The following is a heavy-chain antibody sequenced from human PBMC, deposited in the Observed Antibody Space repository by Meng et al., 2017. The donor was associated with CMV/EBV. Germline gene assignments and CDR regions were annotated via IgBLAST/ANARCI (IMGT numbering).Heavy chain of an antibody. J-gene: IGHJ4*02. CDR2: IYYSGST. CDR3: ARAQYSSSCDY. V-gene: IGHV4-30-4*08. CDR1: GGSISSGYYY. D-gene: IGHD6-13*01. Sequence: QQPLQAAGPGMVKPSQSLSLTCSVSGGSISSGYYYWNWIRQPPGKGLEWIGYIYYSGSTYYNPSLKSRVTISVDTSKNQFSLKLSSVTAADTAVYYCARAQYSSSCDYWGQGTLVTVSS.